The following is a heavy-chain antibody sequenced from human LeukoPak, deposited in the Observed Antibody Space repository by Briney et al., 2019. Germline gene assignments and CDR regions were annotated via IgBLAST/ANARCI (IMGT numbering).Heavy chain of an antibody. Sequence: SVKVSCKASGGTFSSYAISWVRQAPGQGLEWMGRIIPIFGTANYAQKFQGRVTITTDESTSTAYMELSSLRSEGTAVYYCAGKLSGSYYVDYYYYMDVWGKGTTVTVSS. CDR1: GGTFSSYA. V-gene: IGHV1-69*05. D-gene: IGHD1-26*01. J-gene: IGHJ6*03. CDR2: IIPIFGTA. CDR3: AGKLSGSYYVDYYYYMDV.